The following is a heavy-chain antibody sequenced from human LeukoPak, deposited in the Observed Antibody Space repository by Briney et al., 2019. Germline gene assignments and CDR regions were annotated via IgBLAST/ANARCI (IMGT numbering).Heavy chain of an antibody. CDR2: INPNSGGT. V-gene: IGHV1-2*02. J-gene: IGHJ5*02. CDR1: GYTFTSYY. Sequence: GASVKVSCKASGYTFTSYYMHWVRQAPGQGLEWMGWINPNSGGTNYAQKLQGRVTMTTDTSTSTAYMELRSLRSDDTAVYYCARDTYYYDSSGYYYWWFDPWGQGTLVTVSS. D-gene: IGHD3-22*01. CDR3: ARDTYYYDSSGYYYWWFDP.